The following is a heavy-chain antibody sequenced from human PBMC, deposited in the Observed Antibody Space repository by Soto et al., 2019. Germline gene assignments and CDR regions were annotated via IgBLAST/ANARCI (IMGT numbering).Heavy chain of an antibody. V-gene: IGHV1-69*08. D-gene: IGHD2-2*01. CDR2: IIPILGIA. CDR3: ARDCSSTSCYAYP. J-gene: IGHJ5*02. Sequence: QVQLVQSGAEVKKPGSSVKVSCKASGGTFSSYTISWVRQAPGQGLEWMGRIIPILGIANYAQKFQGRVTITADKSTSTAYMELSSPRSEDTAVYYCARDCSSTSCYAYPWGQGTLVTVSS. CDR1: GGTFSSYT.